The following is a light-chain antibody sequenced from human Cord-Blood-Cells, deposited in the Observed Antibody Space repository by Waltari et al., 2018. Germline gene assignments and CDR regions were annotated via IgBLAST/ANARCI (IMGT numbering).Light chain of an antibody. J-gene: IGKJ4*01. CDR3: QQYYSYPLT. V-gene: IGKV1-8*01. CDR1: QGISSY. CDR2: AAS. Sequence: AIRMTQSPSSFSASTGDRVTITCRASQGISSYLAWYQQKPGKAPKLLIYAASTLQSGGPSRFRGSGSGTDFTLTSSCLQSEDFATYYCQQYYSYPLTFGGGTKVEIK.